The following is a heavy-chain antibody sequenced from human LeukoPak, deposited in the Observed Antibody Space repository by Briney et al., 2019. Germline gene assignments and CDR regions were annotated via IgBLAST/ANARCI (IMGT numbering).Heavy chain of an antibody. V-gene: IGHV1-69*05. CDR1: GGTFSSYA. Sequence: GASVKVSCKASGGTFSSYAISWVRQAPGQGLEWMGGIIPIFGTANYAQKFQGRVTITTDESTSTACMELSSLRSEDTAVYYCARGKTGTRGGFDYWGQGTLVTVSS. CDR2: IIPIFGTA. CDR3: ARGKTGTRGGFDY. J-gene: IGHJ4*02. D-gene: IGHD1-1*01.